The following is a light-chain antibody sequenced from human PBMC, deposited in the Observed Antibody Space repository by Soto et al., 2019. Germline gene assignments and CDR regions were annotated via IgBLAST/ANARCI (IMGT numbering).Light chain of an antibody. CDR3: HQYGSSPPVT. CDR2: GAS. V-gene: IGKV3-20*01. J-gene: IGKJ5*01. Sequence: ENVLTQSPGTLSLSPGERATLSCRASQSVSSSYLAWYQQKPGQAPRLLIYGASSRATGIPDRLSGSGSGTDFTLTISRLEPEDFAMYYCHQYGSSPPVTFGQGTRLEIK. CDR1: QSVSSSY.